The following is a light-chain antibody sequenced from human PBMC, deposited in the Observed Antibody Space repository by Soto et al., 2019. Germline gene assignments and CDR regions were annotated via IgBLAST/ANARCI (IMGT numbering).Light chain of an antibody. CDR3: QQYYNWTWT. J-gene: IGKJ1*01. V-gene: IGKV3-15*01. CDR2: GAS. Sequence: EIVMTQSPATLSVSPGERATLSCRASQSVSSNLARYQQKPGQAPRLLIYGASTRATGIPARFSGSGSGTEFTLTISSLQSEDFAVYYCQQYYNWTWTFGRGTKVEIK. CDR1: QSVSSN.